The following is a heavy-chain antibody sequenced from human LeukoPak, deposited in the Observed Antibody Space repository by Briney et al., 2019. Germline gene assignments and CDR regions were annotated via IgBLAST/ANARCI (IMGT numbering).Heavy chain of an antibody. V-gene: IGHV1-2*02. J-gene: IGHJ6*03. CDR3: ARDQEYYYYMDV. CDR2: INPNSGGT. CDR1: GYTFTGYY. Sequence: ASVKVSCKASGYTFTGYYMHWVRQAPGQGLEWMGWINPNSGGTNYAQKFQGRVTMTRDTSISTAYMELSRLRSDDTAVYYCARDQEYYYYMDVWGKGTTVTVSS.